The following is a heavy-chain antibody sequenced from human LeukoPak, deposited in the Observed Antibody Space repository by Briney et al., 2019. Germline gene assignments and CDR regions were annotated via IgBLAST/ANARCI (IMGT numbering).Heavy chain of an antibody. CDR1: GGSISSYY. CDR3: ARAGERGRNGYDDPFDI. CDR2: IYYSGST. Sequence: PSETLSLTCTVSGGSISSYYWSWIRQPPGKGLEWIGYIYYSGSTNYNPSLKSRVTISVDTSKNQFSLRVSSVTASDTAKYCCARAGERGRNGYDDPFDIWGQGTVVTVSS. V-gene: IGHV4-59*01. D-gene: IGHD6-13*01. J-gene: IGHJ3*02.